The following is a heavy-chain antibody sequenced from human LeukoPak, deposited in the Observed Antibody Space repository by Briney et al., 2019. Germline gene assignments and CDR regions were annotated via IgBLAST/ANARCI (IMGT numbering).Heavy chain of an antibody. CDR3: AKDRGIVATNLDY. Sequence: SGGSLRLSCAASGFTFSSYAMSWVRQAPGKGLEWVSAISGSGGSTYYADSVKGWFTISRDNSKNTLYLQMNSLRAEDTAVYYCAKDRGIVATNLDYWGQGTLVTVSS. CDR1: GFTFSSYA. CDR2: ISGSGGST. J-gene: IGHJ4*02. D-gene: IGHD5-12*01. V-gene: IGHV3-23*01.